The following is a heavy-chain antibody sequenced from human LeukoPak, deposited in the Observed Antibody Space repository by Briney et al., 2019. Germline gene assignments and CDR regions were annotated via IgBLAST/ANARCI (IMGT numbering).Heavy chain of an antibody. CDR3: ARGPPTIVGATPNWFDP. D-gene: IGHD1-26*01. CDR1: GYTFTSYF. V-gene: IGHV1-46*01. CDR2: INPRGGTT. Sequence: GASVKVSCKASGYTFTSYFMYWVRQAPGQGLEWMGLINPRGGTTRYAQKFQGRVTITRNTSISTAYMELSSLRSEDTAVYYCARGPPTIVGATPNWFDPWGQGTLVTVSS. J-gene: IGHJ5*02.